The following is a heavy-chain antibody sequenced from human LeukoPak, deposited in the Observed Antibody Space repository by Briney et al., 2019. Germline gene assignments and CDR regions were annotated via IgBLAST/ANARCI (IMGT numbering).Heavy chain of an antibody. V-gene: IGHV4-39*01. J-gene: IGHJ4*02. D-gene: IGHD1-26*01. Sequence: SETLSLTCTVSVGSISSSSYYWGWIRQPPGKGLEWIGSIYYSGSTYYNPSLKSRVTISVDTSKNQFSLKLSSVTAADTAVYYCARPAQATSDLDYRGQGTLVTVSS. CDR3: ARPAQATSDLDY. CDR2: IYYSGST. CDR1: VGSISSSSYY.